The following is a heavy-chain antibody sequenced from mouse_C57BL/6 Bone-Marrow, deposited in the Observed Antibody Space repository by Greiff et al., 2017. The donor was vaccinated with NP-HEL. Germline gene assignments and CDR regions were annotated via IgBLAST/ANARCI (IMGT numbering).Heavy chain of an antibody. CDR1: GYTFTSYG. D-gene: IGHD1-1*01. J-gene: IGHJ1*03. Sequence: VQLQQSGAELARPGASVKLSCKASGYTFTSYGISWVKQSTGQGLEWIGEIYPRSGNTYYNEKFKGKATLTADKSSSTAYMELRSLTSEDSAVYFCARSGTTVVYWYFDVWGTGTTVTVSS. CDR3: ARSGTTVVYWYFDV. V-gene: IGHV1-81*01. CDR2: IYPRSGNT.